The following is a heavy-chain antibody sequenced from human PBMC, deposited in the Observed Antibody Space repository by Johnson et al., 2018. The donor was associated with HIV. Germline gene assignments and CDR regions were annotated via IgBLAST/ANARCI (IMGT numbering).Heavy chain of an antibody. CDR2: IYSGGST. Sequence: VQLVESGGGLVKPGGSLRLSCAASGFTFSNVWMTWVRQAPGKGLEWVSVIYSGGSTYYADSVKGRFTISRDNSKNTLYLQMNSLRAEDTAVYYCAKSQDRSAHDYGFDLWGQGTVVTVSS. CDR1: GFTFSNVW. V-gene: IGHV3-66*02. CDR3: AKSQDRSAHDYGFDL. D-gene: IGHD4-17*01. J-gene: IGHJ3*01.